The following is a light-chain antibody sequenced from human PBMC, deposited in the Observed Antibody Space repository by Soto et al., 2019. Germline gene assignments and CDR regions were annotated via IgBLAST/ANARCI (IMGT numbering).Light chain of an antibody. Sequence: EIVLTQSPGTLSLSPGERATLSCRASQSVSSSYLAWYQQKPGQAPSLXXYGASSRATGIPDRFSGSGSGTDLTLTISRLEPEDFAVYYCQQYNTWPPITFGQGTRLEIK. CDR2: GAS. CDR1: QSVSSSY. V-gene: IGKV3-20*01. J-gene: IGKJ5*01. CDR3: QQYNTWPPIT.